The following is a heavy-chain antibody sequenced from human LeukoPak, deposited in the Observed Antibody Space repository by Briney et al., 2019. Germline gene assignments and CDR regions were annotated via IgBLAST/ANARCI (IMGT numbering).Heavy chain of an antibody. CDR1: GFTFSSYA. V-gene: IGHV3-30*04. J-gene: IGHJ4*02. CDR3: ARSQYYYVSSGYYYKLFDY. CDR2: ISYDGSNK. Sequence: GGSLRLSCAASGFTFSSYAMHWVRQAPGKGLEWVAVISYDGSNKYYADSVKGRFTISRDNSKNTLYLQMNSLRAEDTAVYYCARSQYYYVSSGYYYKLFDYWGQGTLVTVSS. D-gene: IGHD3-22*01.